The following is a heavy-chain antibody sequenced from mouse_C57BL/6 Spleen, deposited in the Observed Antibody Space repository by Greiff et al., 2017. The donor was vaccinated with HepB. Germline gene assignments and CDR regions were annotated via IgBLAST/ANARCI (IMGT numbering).Heavy chain of an antibody. CDR3: AREVYYYGSSTGFDY. V-gene: IGHV5-16*01. CDR2: INYDGSST. J-gene: IGHJ2*01. Sequence: EVMLVESEGGLVQPGSSMKLSCTASGFTFSDYYMAWVRQVPEKGLEWVANINYDGSSTYYLDSLKSRFIISRDNAKNILYLQMSSLKSEDTATYYCAREVYYYGSSTGFDYWGQGTTLTVSS. D-gene: IGHD1-1*01. CDR1: GFTFSDYY.